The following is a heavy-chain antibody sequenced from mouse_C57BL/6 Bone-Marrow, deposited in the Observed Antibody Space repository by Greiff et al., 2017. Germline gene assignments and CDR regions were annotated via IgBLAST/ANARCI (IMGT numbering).Heavy chain of an antibody. V-gene: IGHV1-61*01. J-gene: IGHJ3*01. D-gene: IGHD2-4*01. CDR1: GYTFTSYW. Sequence: QVQLQQSGAELVRPGSSVKLSCKASGYTFTSYWMDWVKQRPGQGLEWIGNIYPSDSETHYNQKFKDKATLTVDKSSSTAYMQLSSLTSEDSAVYYCAREGLRRRSLAWFAYWGQGTLVTVSA. CDR2: IYPSDSET. CDR3: AREGLRRRSLAWFAY.